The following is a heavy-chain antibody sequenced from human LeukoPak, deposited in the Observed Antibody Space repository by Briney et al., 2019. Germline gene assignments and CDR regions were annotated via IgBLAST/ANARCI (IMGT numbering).Heavy chain of an antibody. CDR1: GFTFSSYA. CDR3: AAASIAAAGTIDY. Sequence: PGRSLRLSCAASGFTFSSYAMHWVRQAPGKGLEWVAVISYDGSNKYYADSVKGRFTISRDNSKNTLYLQMNSLRAEDTAVYYCAAASIAAAGTIDYWGQGTLVTVSS. CDR2: ISYDGSNK. V-gene: IGHV3-30-3*01. J-gene: IGHJ4*02. D-gene: IGHD6-13*01.